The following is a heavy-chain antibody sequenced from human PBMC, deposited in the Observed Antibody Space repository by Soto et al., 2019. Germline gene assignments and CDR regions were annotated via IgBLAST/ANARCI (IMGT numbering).Heavy chain of an antibody. CDR3: AMSIVVVTALDY. CDR2: INAGYGNT. D-gene: IGHD2-21*02. Sequence: QVQLVQSGAEEKKPGASVKVSCKASGYTFTSYAMHWVRQAPGQRLEWLGWINAGYGNTKYSQKFQGRVTITRDTSASTAYMELSSLRSLYTAVYYCAMSIVVVTALDYWGQGTLVIVSS. CDR1: GYTFTSYA. V-gene: IGHV1-3*05. J-gene: IGHJ4*02.